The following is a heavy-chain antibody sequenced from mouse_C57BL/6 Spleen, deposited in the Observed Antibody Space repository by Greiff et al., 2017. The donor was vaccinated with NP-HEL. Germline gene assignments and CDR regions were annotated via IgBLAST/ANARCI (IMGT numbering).Heavy chain of an antibody. V-gene: IGHV7-3*01. Sequence: EVQRVESGGGLVQPGGSLSLSCAASGFTFTDYYMSWVRQPPGKALEWLGFIRNKANGYTTEYSASVKGRFTMSRDNSQSILYLHMNALRAEDSAAYYCARSSGTWYAYWGQGTLVTVSA. CDR1: GFTFTDYY. J-gene: IGHJ3*01. D-gene: IGHD4-1*01. CDR2: IRNKANGYTT. CDR3: ARSSGTWYAY.